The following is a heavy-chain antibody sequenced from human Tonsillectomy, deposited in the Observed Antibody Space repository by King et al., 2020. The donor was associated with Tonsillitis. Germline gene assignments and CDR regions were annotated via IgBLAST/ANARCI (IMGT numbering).Heavy chain of an antibody. V-gene: IGHV3-64*02. CDR3: ARAAAGTAHGAFDI. CDR2: IGSNGGST. J-gene: IGHJ3*02. D-gene: IGHD6-13*01. CDR1: GFTFSNYA. Sequence: VQLVESGEGLVQPGGSLRLSCAASGFTFSNYAMHWVRQAPGKGLEYVSAIGSNGGSTYYADSVKGRFTISRDNSKNTLYLQMGSLRAEDMAVYYCARAAAGTAHGAFDIWGPGTMVTVSS.